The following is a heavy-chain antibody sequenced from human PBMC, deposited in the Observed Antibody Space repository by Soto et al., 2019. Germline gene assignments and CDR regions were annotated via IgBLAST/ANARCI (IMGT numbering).Heavy chain of an antibody. CDR2: ISSSSSYM. D-gene: IGHD3-16*01. CDR1: GFTFSSYS. Sequence: PGGSLRLSCAASGFTFSSYSMNWVRQAPGKGLEWVSSISSSSSYMYYADSVKGRFTISRDNAKNSLYLQMNSLRAEDTAVYYCGRVAKPDYDVKTRSFDYWGQGTLVTVSS. V-gene: IGHV3-21*01. CDR3: GRVAKPDYDVKTRSFDY. J-gene: IGHJ4*02.